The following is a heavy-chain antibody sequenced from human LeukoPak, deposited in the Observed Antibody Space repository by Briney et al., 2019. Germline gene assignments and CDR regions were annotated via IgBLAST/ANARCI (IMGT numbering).Heavy chain of an antibody. CDR3: ARDSVAAAFYYYYYYMDV. V-gene: IGHV4-39*07. D-gene: IGHD6-13*01. Sequence: SETLSLTCTVSGGSISSSSYYWGWIRQPPGKGLEWIGSIYYSGSTYYNPSLKSRVTISVDTSKNQFSLKLSSVTAADTAVYYCARDSVAAAFYYYYYYMDVWGKGTTVTVSS. CDR1: GGSISSSSYY. J-gene: IGHJ6*03. CDR2: IYYSGST.